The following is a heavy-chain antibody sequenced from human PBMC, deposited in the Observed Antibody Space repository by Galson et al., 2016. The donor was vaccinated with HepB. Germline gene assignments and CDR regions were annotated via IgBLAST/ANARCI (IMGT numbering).Heavy chain of an antibody. Sequence: QSGAEVKKPGESLKISCEGSGFSLSTYWIGWVRQMPGKGLEWMGTIYAGDSDTRYSPSFQGQVTISVDKSINTAYLPWSRLEASDTAMYYCARGLVFVSNWYYDLWGRGTLVTVSS. CDR1: GFSLSTYW. J-gene: IGHJ2*01. CDR3: ARGLVFVSNWYYDL. CDR2: IYAGDSDT. D-gene: IGHD2-15*01. V-gene: IGHV5-51*01.